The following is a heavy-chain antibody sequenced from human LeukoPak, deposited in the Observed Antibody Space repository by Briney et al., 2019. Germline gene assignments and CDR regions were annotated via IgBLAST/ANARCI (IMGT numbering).Heavy chain of an antibody. V-gene: IGHV4-59*01. J-gene: IGHJ4*02. D-gene: IGHD3-3*01. CDR1: GGSISSYY. CDR2: IYYSGST. CDR3: ASTLNYDFWSGYEDY. Sequence: PSETLSLTCTVSGGSISSYYWSWIRQPPGKGLEWIGYIYYSGSTNYNPSLKSRVTISVDTSKNQFSLKLSSVTAADTAVYYCASTLNYDFWSGYEDYWGQGTLVTVSS.